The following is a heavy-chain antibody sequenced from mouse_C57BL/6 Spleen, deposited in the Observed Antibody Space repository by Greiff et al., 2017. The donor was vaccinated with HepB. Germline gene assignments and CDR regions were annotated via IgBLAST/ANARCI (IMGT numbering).Heavy chain of an antibody. D-gene: IGHD3-2*02. CDR2: IYPGSGST. Sequence: QVQLQQPGAELVKPGASVKMSCKASGYTFTSYWITWVKQRPGQGLEWIGDIYPGSGSTNYNEKFKSKATLTVDTSSSTAYMQLSSLTSEDSAVYYCARFWQLRLRPYAMDYWGQGTSVTVSS. V-gene: IGHV1-55*01. CDR3: ARFWQLRLRPYAMDY. CDR1: GYTFTSYW. J-gene: IGHJ4*01.